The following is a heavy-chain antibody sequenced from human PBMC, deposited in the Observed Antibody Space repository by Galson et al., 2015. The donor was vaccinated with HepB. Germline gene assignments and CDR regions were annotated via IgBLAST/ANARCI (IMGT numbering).Heavy chain of an antibody. CDR2: ISPYNDNT. D-gene: IGHD3-3*01. V-gene: IGHV1-18*04. CDR1: GYTFTSYG. CDR3: ARYPTYDFWHGYSNGWGY. J-gene: IGHJ4*02. Sequence: SVKVSCKASGYTFTSYGISWVRQASGQGLQWLGWISPYNDNTNYAQKLQGRVTMTTDTSTSTAHMELKSLISDDTAVYYCARYPTYDFWHGYSNGWGYWGQGTLVTVSS.